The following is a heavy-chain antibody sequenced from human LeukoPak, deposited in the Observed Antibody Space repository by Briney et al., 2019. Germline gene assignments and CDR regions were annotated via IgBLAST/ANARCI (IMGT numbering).Heavy chain of an antibody. Sequence: PGGSLRLSCAASGFTFSSYGMHWVRQAPGKGLEWVAVISYDGSNKYYADSVKGRFTISRDNSKNTLYLQMNGLRAEDTAVYYCAKDEGYSYGYDNWGQGTLVTVSS. J-gene: IGHJ4*02. CDR1: GFTFSSYG. CDR2: ISYDGSNK. CDR3: AKDEGYSYGYDN. D-gene: IGHD5-18*01. V-gene: IGHV3-30*18.